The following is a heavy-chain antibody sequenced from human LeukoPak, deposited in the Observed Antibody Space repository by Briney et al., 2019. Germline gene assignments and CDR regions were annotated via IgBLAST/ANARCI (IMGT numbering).Heavy chain of an antibody. CDR3: ARGLSGYSSSLGY. CDR2: ISGGSSFT. CDR1: GFSFSSFS. J-gene: IGHJ4*02. D-gene: IGHD6-6*01. V-gene: IGHV3-21*01. Sequence: PGGSLRLSCAASGFSFSSFSMNWVRQAPGKGLEWVSYISGGSSFTYYVDSVKGRFTISRDNAKNSLYLQMNSLRAEDTAVYYCARGLSGYSSSLGYWGQGTLVTVSS.